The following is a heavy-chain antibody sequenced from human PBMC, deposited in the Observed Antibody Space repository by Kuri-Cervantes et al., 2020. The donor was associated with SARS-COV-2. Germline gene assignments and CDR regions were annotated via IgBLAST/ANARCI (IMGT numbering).Heavy chain of an antibody. CDR2: TSYDGTSK. V-gene: IGHV3-30-3*01. Sequence: LSLTCAASGFTFNNYAMHWVRQTPGEGLEWVAITSYDGTSKYYADSVKGRFTISRDNSKNTLYLQMNNLRGDDTAVYFCASGRVGVQDFWGQGTLVTVSS. D-gene: IGHD2-21*01. CDR3: ASGRVGVQDF. CDR1: GFTFNNYA. J-gene: IGHJ4*02.